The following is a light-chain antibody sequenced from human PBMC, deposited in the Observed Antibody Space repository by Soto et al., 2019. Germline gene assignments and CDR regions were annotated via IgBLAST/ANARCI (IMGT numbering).Light chain of an antibody. V-gene: IGKV1-5*01. Sequence: DIQVTQSPSTLSAFVGDRVTITCRASQNINTGLAWYQQKPGKSPKLLIHDASSLETGVPSRFSGSGSGAEFTLTISSLQPDDFATYFCQQYFGYSWTFGQGTKVEIK. CDR1: QNINTG. J-gene: IGKJ1*01. CDR2: DAS. CDR3: QQYFGYSWT.